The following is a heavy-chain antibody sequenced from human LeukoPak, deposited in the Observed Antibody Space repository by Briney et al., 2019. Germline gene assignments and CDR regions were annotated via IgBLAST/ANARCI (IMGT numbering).Heavy chain of an antibody. D-gene: IGHD5-24*01. J-gene: IGHJ4*02. CDR1: GFTFSSYG. Sequence: GGSLRLSCAASGFTFSSYGMHWVRQAPGKGLECVAAISYDGSNKYYADSVKGRFTISRDNSKNTLYLQMNSLRAEDTAVYYCAKSRGLATITNWGQGTLVTVSS. V-gene: IGHV3-30*18. CDR2: ISYDGSNK. CDR3: AKSRGLATITN.